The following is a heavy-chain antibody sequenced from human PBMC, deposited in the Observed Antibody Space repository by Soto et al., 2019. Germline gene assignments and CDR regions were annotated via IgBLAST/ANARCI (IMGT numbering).Heavy chain of an antibody. V-gene: IGHV3-30-3*01. CDR3: ARVLLPGAAPWQEYFQF. CDR2: ISFDGNDQ. Sequence: QVLLAESGGGVVQPGRSLRLSCAASGVTISNYAMHWVRQAPGKGLDWVAAISFDGNDQYYADSVKGRFTISRDNSRNTLFLQMNSLRGDDTGVYYCARVLLPGAAPWQEYFQFRGQGTLVTVSS. CDR1: GVTISNYA. J-gene: IGHJ1*01. D-gene: IGHD6-13*01.